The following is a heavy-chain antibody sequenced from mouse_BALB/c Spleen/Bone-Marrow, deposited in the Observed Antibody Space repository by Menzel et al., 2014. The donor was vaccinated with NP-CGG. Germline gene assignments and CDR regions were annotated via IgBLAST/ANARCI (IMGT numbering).Heavy chain of an antibody. J-gene: IGHJ3*01. CDR3: ANYYYGSSLFAY. D-gene: IGHD1-1*01. CDR1: GFNIKDTY. Sequence: EVQLQQSGAELVKPGASVKLSCTASGFNIKDTYMHWVKQRPEQGLEWIGRIDPANGNTKYDPKFQGKATITADTSSNTANLQLSSLTSEDTAVYYCANYYYGSSLFAYWGQGTLVTVSA. CDR2: IDPANGNT. V-gene: IGHV14-3*02.